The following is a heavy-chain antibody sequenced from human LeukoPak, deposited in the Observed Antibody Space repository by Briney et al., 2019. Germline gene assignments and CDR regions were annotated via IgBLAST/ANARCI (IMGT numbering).Heavy chain of an antibody. Sequence: GASLRLSCAASGFTFSSNSMNWVRHAPGNGLELGSSIISSTTHIYYPDSVKAPFTISRDNAKNSLYLQIDRLRAEDTGIYYCARVGYSSSWHSGSAFDIWGQGTMVTVSS. J-gene: IGHJ3*02. D-gene: IGHD6-13*01. CDR1: GFTFSSNS. CDR3: ARVGYSSSWHSGSAFDI. V-gene: IGHV3-21*04. CDR2: IISSTTHI.